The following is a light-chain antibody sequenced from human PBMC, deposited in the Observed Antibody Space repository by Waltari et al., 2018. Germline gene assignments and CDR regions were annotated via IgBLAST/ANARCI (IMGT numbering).Light chain of an antibody. CDR1: SSDVGGYNY. J-gene: IGLJ2*01. CDR3: SSYTSSSVVV. CDR2: DVS. V-gene: IGLV2-14*01. Sequence: QSALTQPASVSGSPGQSTTISCTGTSSDVGGYNYVPRYQQHPGKAPKLMIYDVSKRPSGVSNRFSGSKSGNTASLTISGLQAEDEADYYCSSYTSSSVVVFGGGTKLTVL.